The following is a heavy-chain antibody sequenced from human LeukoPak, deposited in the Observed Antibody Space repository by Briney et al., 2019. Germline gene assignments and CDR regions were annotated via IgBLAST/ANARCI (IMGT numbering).Heavy chain of an antibody. V-gene: IGHV3-7*01. CDR1: GFTFSSYW. Sequence: GGSLRLSCAASGFTFSSYWMSWVRQAAGKGLEGVANIKQDGSEKYYVDSVKGRFAISRQNAKNSLYLQMNSLRAEDTAVYYCGRGGDYHTIPYDYVWGTPSGYFDYWGQGNLVTVSS. CDR2: IKQDGSEK. J-gene: IGHJ4*02. D-gene: IGHD3-16*01. CDR3: GRGGDYHTIPYDYVWGTPSGYFDY.